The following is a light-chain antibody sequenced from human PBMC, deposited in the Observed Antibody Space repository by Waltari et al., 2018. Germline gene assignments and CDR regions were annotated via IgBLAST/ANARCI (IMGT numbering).Light chain of an antibody. CDR3: CSYVGSNTYWV. CDR2: DIN. Sequence: QSALTQPRSVSGSPGQSVTISCTGTSNDVGGYNYVSWYQQHPDKAPKLIIYDINKRPSGVPDRFSGSKSGNTASLTISGLQAEDEADYYCCSYVGSNTYWVFGGGTKL. J-gene: IGLJ3*02. V-gene: IGLV2-11*01. CDR1: SNDVGGYNY.